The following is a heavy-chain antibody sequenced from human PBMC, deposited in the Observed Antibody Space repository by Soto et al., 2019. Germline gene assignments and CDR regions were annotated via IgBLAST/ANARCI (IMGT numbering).Heavy chain of an antibody. CDR2: TYYRSKWYN. Sequence: PSQTLSLTCAISGDSVSSNSAAWNWIRQSPSRGLEWLGRTYYRSKWYNDYAVSVKSRITINPDTSKNQFSLQLNSVTPEDTAVYYCARDLDSDVSGWRFFDYWGQGTLVTVSS. CDR1: GDSVSSNSAA. J-gene: IGHJ4*02. V-gene: IGHV6-1*01. CDR3: ARDLDSDVSGWRFFDY. D-gene: IGHD6-19*01.